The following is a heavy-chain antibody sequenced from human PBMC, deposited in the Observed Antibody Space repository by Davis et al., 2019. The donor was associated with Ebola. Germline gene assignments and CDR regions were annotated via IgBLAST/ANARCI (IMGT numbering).Heavy chain of an antibody. CDR2: IYYSGSA. J-gene: IGHJ5*02. Sequence: MPSETLSLTCTVSGGPISSYYWSWIRQPPGKGLEWIGYIYYSGSANYNPSLKSRVTISVDTSKNQFSLKLSSVTAADTAVYYCASAYSGSYRFIWFDPWGQGTLVTVSS. CDR3: ASAYSGSYRFIWFDP. D-gene: IGHD1-26*01. CDR1: GGPISSYY. V-gene: IGHV4-59*01.